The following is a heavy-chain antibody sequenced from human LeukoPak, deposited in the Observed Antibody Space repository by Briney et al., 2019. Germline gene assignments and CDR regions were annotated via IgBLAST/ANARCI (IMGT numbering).Heavy chain of an antibody. Sequence: PSETLSLTCTVSGGSISSTNYYWGWIRQPPGKGLEWIGTIYYSGNTYYNPSLKSRVTIFVDTSKNHFSLKLSFVTASDTAVYHCARQRSNSGYYSNWFDPWGQGTLVTVSS. CDR3: ARQRSNSGYYSNWFDP. D-gene: IGHD3-3*01. J-gene: IGHJ5*02. CDR2: IYYSGNT. CDR1: GGSISSTNYY. V-gene: IGHV4-39*01.